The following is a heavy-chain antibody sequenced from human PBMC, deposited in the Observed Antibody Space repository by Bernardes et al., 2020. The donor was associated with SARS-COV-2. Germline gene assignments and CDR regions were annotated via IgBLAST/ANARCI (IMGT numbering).Heavy chain of an antibody. J-gene: IGHJ4*02. CDR1: GFTFTSYA. V-gene: IGHV3-23*01. CDR2: IRADGSHT. D-gene: IGHD2-2*01. CDR3: AKEEGEVGKPAFHN. Sequence: GGSLRLSCAASGFTFTSYAMSWVRQAPGKGPEWVSGIRADGSHTYYADSVKGRFTISRDTSKNTVYLQMNSLRAEDTAVYYCAKEEGEVGKPAFHNWGQGTLVTVSS.